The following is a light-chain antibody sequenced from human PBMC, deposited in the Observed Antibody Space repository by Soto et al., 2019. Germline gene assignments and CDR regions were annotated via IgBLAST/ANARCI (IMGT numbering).Light chain of an antibody. Sequence: DIQMTQSPSALSASVGDRVTITWRASQSISRWLAWYQQKPGKAPKLLIYKASSLQGGVPSRFSGSGSGTEFTLTISGLQPDDVATYYCHQYSGLYTFGQGTKLEI. V-gene: IGKV1-5*03. J-gene: IGKJ2*01. CDR2: KAS. CDR1: QSISRW. CDR3: HQYSGLYT.